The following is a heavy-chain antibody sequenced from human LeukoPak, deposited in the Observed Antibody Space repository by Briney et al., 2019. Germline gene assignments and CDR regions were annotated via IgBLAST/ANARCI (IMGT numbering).Heavy chain of an antibody. J-gene: IGHJ4*02. V-gene: IGHV1-2*06. CDR2: LNPNTGHA. D-gene: IGHD5-24*01. CDR1: TYAFTGYK. Sequence: ASVKVSCKVVTYAFTGYKIHWVGLAPGQGPEWMGRLNPNTGHAVYAFKFQGRVTITRDTSSSTAYMEVIRLTSDDTALYYCAKDRDGADRIILWGQGTLVTVSS. CDR3: AKDRDGADRIIL.